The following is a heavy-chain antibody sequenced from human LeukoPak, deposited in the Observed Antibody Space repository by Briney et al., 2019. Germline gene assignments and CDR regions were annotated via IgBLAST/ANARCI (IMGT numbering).Heavy chain of an antibody. V-gene: IGHV1-2*02. Sequence: ASVTVSCKASGYTFSGYYIHWVRQAPGRGLEWVGWINARSGDTNYAQKFQGRVILTRDTSITTSYMEVISLTSDDTAVYYCARASLASAGTRFWGQGTLVIVSS. CDR2: INARSGDT. J-gene: IGHJ1*01. D-gene: IGHD6-13*01. CDR1: GYTFSGYY. CDR3: ARASLASAGTRF.